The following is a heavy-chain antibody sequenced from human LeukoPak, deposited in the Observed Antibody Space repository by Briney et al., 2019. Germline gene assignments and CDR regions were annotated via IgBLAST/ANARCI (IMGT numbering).Heavy chain of an antibody. CDR2: IYPGDSDT. V-gene: IGHV5-51*01. Sequence: GESLNISCEGSGYSFSSYWIGWVRQLPGKGLEWMGIIYPGDSDTRYSPCFLGQVTISADKSISTAYLQWSSLKASDTAMYYCARRDCTSTRCYAHFDYWGQGTLVTVSS. CDR3: ARRDCTSTRCYAHFDY. D-gene: IGHD2-2*01. J-gene: IGHJ4*02. CDR1: GYSFSSYW.